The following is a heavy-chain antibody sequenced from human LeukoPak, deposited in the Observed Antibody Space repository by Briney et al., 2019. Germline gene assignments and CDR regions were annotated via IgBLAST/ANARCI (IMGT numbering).Heavy chain of an antibody. CDR1: GGSFSGYY. Sequence: SETLSLTCAVYGGSFSGYYWSWIRQPPGKGLEWIGEINHSGSTNYNPSLKSRVTISVDTSKNQFSLKLSSVTAADTAVYYCAGCRGYSSHFDPWGQGTLVTVSS. CDR3: AGCRGYSSHFDP. D-gene: IGHD5-18*01. J-gene: IGHJ5*02. V-gene: IGHV4-34*01. CDR2: INHSGST.